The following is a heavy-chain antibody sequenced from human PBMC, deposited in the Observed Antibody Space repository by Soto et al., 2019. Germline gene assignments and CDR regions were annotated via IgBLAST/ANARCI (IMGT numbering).Heavy chain of an antibody. CDR1: GGSISSGDYY. V-gene: IGHV4-30-4*01. J-gene: IGHJ4*02. CDR3: ARETYYSILYY. Sequence: SETLSPTCTVSGGSISSGDYYGCWIRQPPGKGVEWIGYIYYSGSTYYNPSLKSRVTISVDTSKNQFSLKLSSVTAAETAVYYCARETYYSILYYWGQGTLVTVS. CDR2: IYYSGST. D-gene: IGHD4-4*01.